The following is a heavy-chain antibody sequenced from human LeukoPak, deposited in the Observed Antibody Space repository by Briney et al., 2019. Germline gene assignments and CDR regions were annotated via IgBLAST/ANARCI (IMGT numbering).Heavy chain of an antibody. J-gene: IGHJ4*02. D-gene: IGHD6-19*01. CDR3: ARDPEFIGVAGPDY. CDR1: GFTFSSYW. Sequence: GRSLRLSCAASGFTFSSYWMHWVRQAPGKGLVWVSRINSDGSSTSYADSVKGRFTISGDNAKNTLYLQMNSLRAEDTAVYYCARDPEFIGVAGPDYWGQGTLVTVPS. V-gene: IGHV3-74*01. CDR2: INSDGSST.